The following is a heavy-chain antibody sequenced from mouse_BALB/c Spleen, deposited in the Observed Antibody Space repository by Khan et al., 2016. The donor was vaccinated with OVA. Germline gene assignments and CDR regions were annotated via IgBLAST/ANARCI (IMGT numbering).Heavy chain of an antibody. CDR3: ARSGYDFFAY. J-gene: IGHJ3*01. Sequence: QVRLQQSGAELVRPASSMKISCKVSGYAFSNYWMNWVRQGPGQGLEWIGQIYPGDGNTNYNGKLKDKATLTADKSSSPAYMQLSSLTSEDFAVYFCARSGYDFFAYWGQGTLVTVSA. CDR2: IYPGDGNT. V-gene: IGHV1-80*01. CDR1: GYAFSNYW. D-gene: IGHD2-12*01.